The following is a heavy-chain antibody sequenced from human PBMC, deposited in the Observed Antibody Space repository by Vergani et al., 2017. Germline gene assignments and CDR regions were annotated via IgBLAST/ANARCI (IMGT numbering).Heavy chain of an antibody. CDR1: GFSFRNAW. V-gene: IGHV3-15*07. CDR3: TTDPRYCGDGSCYWLRDHHYYGMDV. D-gene: IGHD2-21*01. J-gene: IGHJ6*02. CDR2: IKSTFDRGTT. Sequence: VYLVESGGGVVQPGGSLRLSCVASGFSFRNAWMNWVRRTPGKGLEWVGRIKSTFDRGTTDYAAAVKGRFTISRDDSKNTLFLQMNGLKTEDIGVYYCTTDPRYCGDGSCYWLRDHHYYGMDVWGQGTTVTVSS.